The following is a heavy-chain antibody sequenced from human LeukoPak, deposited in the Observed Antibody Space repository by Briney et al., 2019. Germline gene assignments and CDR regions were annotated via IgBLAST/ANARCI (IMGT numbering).Heavy chain of an antibody. D-gene: IGHD3-22*01. CDR1: GFTFSSYA. V-gene: IGHV3-23*01. CDR3: AKYNRSGHYFDY. J-gene: IGHJ4*02. CDR2: ISGSGGNK. Sequence: GGSLRLSCAASGFTFSSYAMTWVRQAPGKGLEWVSFISGSGGNKYYADSVKGRFTISRDNSKNTLCLQMNSLRAEDTAVYYCAKYNRSGHYFDYWGRGALVTVSS.